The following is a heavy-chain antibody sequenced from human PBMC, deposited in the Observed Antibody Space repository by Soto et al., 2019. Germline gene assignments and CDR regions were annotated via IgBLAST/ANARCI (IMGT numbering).Heavy chain of an antibody. Sequence: ASVEVSCKASGYTFTGHYIRWVRQAPEQGPEWMGEIGPESGATRYAQRFQGRVTMTRDNSRNTLYLQMNSLRHEDAAVYYCARSRSGAVADSFDFWGQGTLVTVSS. D-gene: IGHD3-10*01. J-gene: IGHJ4*02. CDR1: GYTFTGHY. CDR2: IGPESGAT. V-gene: IGHV1-2*02. CDR3: ARSRSGAVADSFDF.